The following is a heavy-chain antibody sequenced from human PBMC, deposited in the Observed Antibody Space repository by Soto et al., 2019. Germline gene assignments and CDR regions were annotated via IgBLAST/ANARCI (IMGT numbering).Heavy chain of an antibody. CDR2: ISGSGGST. J-gene: IGHJ4*02. D-gene: IGHD7-27*01. CDR3: AKGWGDY. V-gene: IGHV3-23*01. CDR1: GININNYV. Sequence: EVQLLESGGALVRPGGSLRLSCAVSGININNYVMSWVRQAPGKGLEWASSISGSGGSTYYADSVKGRFTISRDNSKNTLYLQMNSLRAEDTAVYYCAKGWGDYWGQGTQVTVSS.